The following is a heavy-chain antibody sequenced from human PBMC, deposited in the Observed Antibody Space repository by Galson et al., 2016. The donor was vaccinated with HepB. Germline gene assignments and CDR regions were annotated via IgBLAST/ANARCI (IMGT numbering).Heavy chain of an antibody. D-gene: IGHD6-6*01. CDR3: SRPPSSIAAPSDAFDL. CDR2: IYHTGNT. V-gene: IGHV4-39*01. Sequence: ETLSLTCNASGGSIRGSPYYWGWIRQTPGKGLEWLGSIYHTGNTYYNPSLKTRVTIFVDTSKNQFSLKLNSVTAADTAVYYCSRPPSSIAAPSDAFDLWGRGTMVTVSS. CDR1: GGSIRGSPYY. J-gene: IGHJ3*01.